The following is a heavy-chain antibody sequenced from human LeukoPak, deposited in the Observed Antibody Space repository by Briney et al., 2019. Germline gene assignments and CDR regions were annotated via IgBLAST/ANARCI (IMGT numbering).Heavy chain of an antibody. CDR2: ISGSGGST. CDR3: ARDTEYCSSTSCKTAP. Sequence: PGGSLRLSCAASGFTFSSYAISWVRQAPGKGLEWVSAISGSGGSTYYADSVKGRFTISRDNAKNSLYLQMNSLRAEDTAVYYCARDTEYCSSTSCKTAPWGQGTLVTVSS. CDR1: GFTFSSYA. V-gene: IGHV3-23*01. J-gene: IGHJ5*02. D-gene: IGHD2-2*01.